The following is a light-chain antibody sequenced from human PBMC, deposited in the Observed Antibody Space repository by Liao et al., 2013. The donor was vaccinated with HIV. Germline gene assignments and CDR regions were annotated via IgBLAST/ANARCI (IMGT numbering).Light chain of an antibody. J-gene: IGLJ3*02. CDR2: QDN. V-gene: IGLV3-1*01. Sequence: SYEMTQPPSVSVSPGQTATITCSGDKLGDKFASWYQQKPGQSPVLVIYQDNKRPSGIPERFSGSSSGNTATLTISGTQTMDEADYYCQSADSSGTCPVFGGGTKLTVL. CDR3: QSADSSGTCPV. CDR1: KLGDKF.